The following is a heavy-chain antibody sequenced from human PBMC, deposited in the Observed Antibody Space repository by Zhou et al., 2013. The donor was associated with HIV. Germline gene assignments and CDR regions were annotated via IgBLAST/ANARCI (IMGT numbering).Heavy chain of an antibody. D-gene: IGHD2-8*01. CDR2: IIARFNRP. V-gene: IGHV1-69*14. CDR1: GGTFTSYA. J-gene: IGHJ3*01. Sequence: QVQLVQSGAEVKKPGSSVKVSCKASGGTFTSYAISWVRQAPGQGLEWMGGIIARFNRPHYAQKFQGRVTMTQDTPTETAYLDLSSLTSNDTALYYCATDLFVVVPNGGAFDFWGQGTMVIVSS. CDR3: ATDLFVVVPNGGAFDF.